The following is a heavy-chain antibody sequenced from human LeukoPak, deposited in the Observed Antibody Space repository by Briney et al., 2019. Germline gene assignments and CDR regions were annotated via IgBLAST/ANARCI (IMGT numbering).Heavy chain of an antibody. J-gene: IGHJ4*02. Sequence: PSETLSLTCTVSGGSISSSSYYWGWIRQPPGKGLEWIGSIFYTGRTYYNPSLKSRLTISVDTSKNQFSLKLRSVTAADTAVYYCGRSGLGYCSGGSCPAPDYWGQGTLVTVSS. CDR1: GGSISSSSYY. D-gene: IGHD2-15*01. CDR2: IFYTGRT. CDR3: GRSGLGYCSGGSCPAPDY. V-gene: IGHV4-39*01.